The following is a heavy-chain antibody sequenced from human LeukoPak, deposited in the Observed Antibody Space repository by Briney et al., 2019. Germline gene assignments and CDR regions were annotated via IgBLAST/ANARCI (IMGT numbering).Heavy chain of an antibody. Sequence: SETLSLTRTVSGGTISSYYWSWIRQPAGKGLEWIGRIYTSGSTNYNPSLKSRVTMSVDTSKNQFSLKLRSVTAADTAVYYCARDSPGYSSGWYYFDYWGQGTLVTVSS. CDR2: IYTSGST. D-gene: IGHD6-19*01. J-gene: IGHJ4*02. CDR3: ARDSPGYSSGWYYFDY. V-gene: IGHV4-4*07. CDR1: GGTISSYY.